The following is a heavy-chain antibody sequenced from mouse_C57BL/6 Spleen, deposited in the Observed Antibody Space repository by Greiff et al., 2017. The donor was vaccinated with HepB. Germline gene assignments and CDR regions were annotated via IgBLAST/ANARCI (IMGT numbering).Heavy chain of an antibody. CDR2: INPSSGYT. J-gene: IGHJ4*01. V-gene: IGHV1-4*01. Sequence: QVQLQQSGAELARPGASVKMSCKASGYTFTSYTMHWVKQRPGQGLEWIGYINPSSGYTKYNQKFKDKATLTADKSSSTAYMQLSSLTSEDSAVYYCARSPFYYGAPYAMDYWGQGTSVTVSS. D-gene: IGHD2-1*01. CDR3: ARSPFYYGAPYAMDY. CDR1: GYTFTSYT.